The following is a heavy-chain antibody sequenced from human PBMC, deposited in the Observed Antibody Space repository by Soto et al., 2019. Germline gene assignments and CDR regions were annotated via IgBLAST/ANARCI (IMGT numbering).Heavy chain of an antibody. D-gene: IGHD3-16*01. Sequence: QVQLVESGGGVVQPGRSLRLSCAASGFTFSSYGMHWVRQAPGKGLEWVAVISYDGSNKYYADSVKGRFTISRDNSKNTLYLQMNSLRAEDTAVYYCAKGGPYDYIWGSYSEPIIYDYWGQGTLVTVSS. J-gene: IGHJ4*02. V-gene: IGHV3-30*18. CDR3: AKGGPYDYIWGSYSEPIIYDY. CDR1: GFTFSSYG. CDR2: ISYDGSNK.